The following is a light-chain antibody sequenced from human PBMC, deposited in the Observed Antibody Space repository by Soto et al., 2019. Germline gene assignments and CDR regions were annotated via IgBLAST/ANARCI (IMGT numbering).Light chain of an antibody. CDR2: AAS. CDR1: QSVSSN. Sequence: EIVMTQSPATLSVSPGERATLSCRASQSVSSNLAWFQQKPGQAPRLLIYAASTRATGLPARFSGSGSGTEFTITISSLQSEDFAVYYCQQHNNWPWTFGQGTKVEIK. V-gene: IGKV3-15*01. J-gene: IGKJ1*01. CDR3: QQHNNWPWT.